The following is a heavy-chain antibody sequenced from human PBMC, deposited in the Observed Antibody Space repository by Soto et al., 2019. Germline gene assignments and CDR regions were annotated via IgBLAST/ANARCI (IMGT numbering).Heavy chain of an antibody. CDR3: AKGTMVRESGTREFDY. V-gene: IGHV3-23*01. J-gene: IGHJ4*02. Sequence: GGSLRLSCAASGFTFTDYSLAWVRQAPGKGLEWVSVISGSGGSIIYADSVRGRFTISRDNFKNTLYLQMNSLRADDTAVYYCAKGTMVRESGTREFDYWGQGTLVTVSS. CDR2: ISGSGGSI. CDR1: GFTFTDYS. D-gene: IGHD3-10*01.